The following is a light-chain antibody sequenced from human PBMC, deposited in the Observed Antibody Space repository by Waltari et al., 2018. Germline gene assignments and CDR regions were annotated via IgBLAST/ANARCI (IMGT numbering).Light chain of an antibody. J-gene: IGKJ1*01. CDR3: QHHFRLPAT. CDR2: ASS. CDR1: QNIGHY. V-gene: IGKV3-20*01. Sequence: IVLTQSPGTLSLSPGGRVTLSCRASQNIGHYLAWYQQKPGQAPRLLIYASSTRAAGIPDRFSGSGSGADVSLTISRLEPDDFAVYYCQHHFRLPATFGQGTKV.